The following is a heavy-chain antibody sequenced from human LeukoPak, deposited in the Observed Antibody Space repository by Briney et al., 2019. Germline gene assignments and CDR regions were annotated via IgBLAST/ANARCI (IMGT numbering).Heavy chain of an antibody. CDR3: ARQRSGTRWYFDY. CDR1: GFTFSSYT. V-gene: IGHV3-30-3*01. D-gene: IGHD3-3*01. Sequence: GRSLRLSCAASGFTFSSYTMHWVRQSPGKEPEWVAVISNDGNDKYFADSVKGRVTISRDKSRNTMSLEMDSLRVEDTAVYYCARQRSGTRWYFDYWGQGTLVTVFS. J-gene: IGHJ4*02. CDR2: ISNDGNDK.